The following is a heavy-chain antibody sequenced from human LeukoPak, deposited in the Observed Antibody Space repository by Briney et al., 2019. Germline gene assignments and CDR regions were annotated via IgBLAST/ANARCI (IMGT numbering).Heavy chain of an antibody. CDR2: ISSSSSYI. J-gene: IGHJ4*02. V-gene: IGHV3-21*01. CDR1: GFTFSSYS. CDR3: ARDWRVGYSSSWYGFDY. Sequence: PGGSLRLSCAASGFTFSSYSMNWVRQAPGKGLEWVSSISSSSSYIYYADSVKGRFTISRDNAKNSLYLQMNSLRAEGTAVYYCARDWRVGYSSSWYGFDYWGQGTLVTVSS. D-gene: IGHD6-13*01.